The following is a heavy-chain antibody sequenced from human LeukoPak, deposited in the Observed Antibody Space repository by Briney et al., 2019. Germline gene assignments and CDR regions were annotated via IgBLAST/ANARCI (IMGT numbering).Heavy chain of an antibody. CDR1: GFMFSGSA. Sequence: GGSLRLSCAASGFMFSGSAIHWVRQASGKGLEWVGRIRSRANTYATAYIAAVKGRFTVSRDDSKNTAYLQMNSLRAEDTAVYYCAKDYVGALYYFDYWGQGTLVTVSS. V-gene: IGHV3-73*01. J-gene: IGHJ4*02. CDR3: AKDYVGALYYFDY. CDR2: IRSRANTYAT. D-gene: IGHD1-26*01.